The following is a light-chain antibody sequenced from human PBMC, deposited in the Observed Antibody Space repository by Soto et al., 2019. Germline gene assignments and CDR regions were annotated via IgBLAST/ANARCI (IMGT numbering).Light chain of an antibody. V-gene: IGKV3-15*01. CDR2: GAS. CDR1: QSVSSN. Sequence: EIVMTQSPATLSVSPGERATLSCRASQSVSSNLAWYQQKPGQAPRLLIYGASTRATGIPPRFSGSGSGTEVTPTTISRLSEDVVVYYCQQHNNWPPYTFGQGTKLEIK. CDR3: QQHNNWPPYT. J-gene: IGKJ2*01.